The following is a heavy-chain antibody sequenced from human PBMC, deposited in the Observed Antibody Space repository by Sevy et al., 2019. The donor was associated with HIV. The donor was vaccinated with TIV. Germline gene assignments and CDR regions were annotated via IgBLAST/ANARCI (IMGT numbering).Heavy chain of an antibody. CDR1: GFTFSSYD. Sequence: GGSLRLSCAASGFTFSSYDMHWVRQATGKGLEWVSAIGTAGDPYYPGSVMGRFTITRENAKNSLYHQMNSLRAEDTAVYYCARDWECTGGVCYFMDVWGQGTTVTVSS. CDR3: ARDWECTGGVCYFMDV. D-gene: IGHD2-8*02. J-gene: IGHJ6*02. CDR2: IGTAGDP. V-gene: IGHV3-13*05.